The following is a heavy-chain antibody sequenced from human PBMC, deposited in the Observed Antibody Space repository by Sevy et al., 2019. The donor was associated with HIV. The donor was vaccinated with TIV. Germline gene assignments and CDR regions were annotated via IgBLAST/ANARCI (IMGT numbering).Heavy chain of an antibody. CDR3: ARERDYGDYVGWVDP. D-gene: IGHD4-17*01. CDR2: ISYDGSNK. Sequence: GGSLRLSCAASGFTVSRYAMHWVRQAPGKGLEWVAVISYDGSNKYYADSVKGRFTISRDNSKNTLYLQMSSLREDDTAVYYCARERDYGDYVGWVDPWGQGNLVTVSS. CDR1: GFTVSRYA. J-gene: IGHJ5*02. V-gene: IGHV3-30-3*01.